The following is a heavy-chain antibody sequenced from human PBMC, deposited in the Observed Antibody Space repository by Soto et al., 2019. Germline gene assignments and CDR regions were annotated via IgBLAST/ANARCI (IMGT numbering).Heavy chain of an antibody. CDR1: GHTFTSFY. CDR2: INPSGGST. CDR3: AREAKEGPTNHKFYGLDV. Sequence: QVQLVQSGAEVKKPGASVKVSCKASGHTFTSFYMNWVRQAPGQGLEWMGIINPSGGSTTYAPKFQGRITMTRDTSASTVYMDLSSLGSEDTAVYYCAREAKEGPTNHKFYGLDVWDQGTTVTVSS. V-gene: IGHV1-46*01. J-gene: IGHJ6*02. D-gene: IGHD1-26*01.